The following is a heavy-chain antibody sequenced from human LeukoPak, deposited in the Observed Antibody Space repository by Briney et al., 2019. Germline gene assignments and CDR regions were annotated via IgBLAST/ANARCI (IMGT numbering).Heavy chain of an antibody. CDR3: AKEGDYYGSGSYRDGFDI. V-gene: IGHV3-53*05. Sequence: GGSLRLSCAVSGFTVSGDYMSWVRQAPGKGLEWVSVMYSGGATYYADSVKGRFTISRDSFKNTLYLQMNSLRPEDTAVYYCAKEGDYYGSGSYRDGFDIWGQGTRATVSS. D-gene: IGHD3-10*01. J-gene: IGHJ3*02. CDR2: MYSGGAT. CDR1: GFTVSGDY.